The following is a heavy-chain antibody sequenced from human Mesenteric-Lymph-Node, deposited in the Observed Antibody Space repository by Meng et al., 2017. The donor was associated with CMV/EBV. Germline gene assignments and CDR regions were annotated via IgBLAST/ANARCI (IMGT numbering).Heavy chain of an antibody. CDR3: AKDFVSHTSGWYYFDY. D-gene: IGHD6-19*01. Sequence: SLKISCAASGFTFDDYGMHRVRQAPGKGLEWVSGISWNSGTIGYADSVKGRFTISRDNAKNFLYLQMNSLRAEDTALYYCAKDFVSHTSGWYYFDYWGQGTLVTVSS. V-gene: IGHV3-9*01. CDR1: GFTFDDYG. CDR2: ISWNSGTI. J-gene: IGHJ4*02.